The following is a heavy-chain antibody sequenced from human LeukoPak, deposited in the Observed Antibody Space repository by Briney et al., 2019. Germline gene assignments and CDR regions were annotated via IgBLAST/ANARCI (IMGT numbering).Heavy chain of an antibody. V-gene: IGHV4-34*01. Sequence: SETLSLTCAVYGGSFSGYYWSWIRQPPGKGLEWMGEINHSGSTNYNPSLKSRVTISVDTSKNQCSLKLSSVTAADTAVYYCARSSGWPDYWGLRTLVTVSS. J-gene: IGHJ4*02. D-gene: IGHD6-19*01. CDR3: ARSSGWPDY. CDR1: GGSFSGYY. CDR2: INHSGST.